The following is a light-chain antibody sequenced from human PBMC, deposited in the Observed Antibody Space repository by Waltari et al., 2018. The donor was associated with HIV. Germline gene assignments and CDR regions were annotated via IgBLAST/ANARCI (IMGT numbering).Light chain of an antibody. CDR2: EVS. CDR3: CAYAGSTTYVI. CDR1: SSDVGGYNL. V-gene: IGLV2-23*02. J-gene: IGLJ2*01. Sequence: QSALTQPASVSGSPGQSITISCTGTSSDVGGYNLVSWYQQHPGKAPKLMIYEVSKRPSGGSSRFSGSKSGNTASLTISGLQAEDEADYYCCAYAGSTTYVIFGGGTKLTVL.